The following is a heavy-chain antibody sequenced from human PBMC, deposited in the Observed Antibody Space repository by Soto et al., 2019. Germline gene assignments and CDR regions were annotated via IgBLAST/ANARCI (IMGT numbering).Heavy chain of an antibody. CDR3: ARDQPREQWLVQHATPIDI. J-gene: IGHJ3*02. CDR1: GXTFTSYG. CDR2: ISAYNGNT. Sequence: GASVKVSCKASGXTFTSYGISWVRQAPGQGLEWMGWISAYNGNTNYAQKLQGRVTMTTDTSTSTAYMELRSLRSDDTAVYYCARDQPREQWLVQHATPIDIWGQGTMVTVSS. V-gene: IGHV1-18*01. D-gene: IGHD6-19*01.